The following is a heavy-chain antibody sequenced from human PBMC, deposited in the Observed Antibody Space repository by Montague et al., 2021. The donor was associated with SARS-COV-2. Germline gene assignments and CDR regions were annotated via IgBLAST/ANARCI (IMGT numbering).Heavy chain of an antibody. CDR3: SRHRVGSARNDAFDI. CDR1: RGSISSFTYY. D-gene: IGHD2-15*01. Sequence: SETLSLTCTVSRGSISSFTYYWAWIRQPPGKGLEWIGSVFYSGDTYYNPSLKSRVAMSVDTSKSHFSLRLNSVTAADTSVYYCSRHRVGSARNDAFDIWGHGTLVTVSS. J-gene: IGHJ3*02. CDR2: VFYSGDT. V-gene: IGHV4-39*01.